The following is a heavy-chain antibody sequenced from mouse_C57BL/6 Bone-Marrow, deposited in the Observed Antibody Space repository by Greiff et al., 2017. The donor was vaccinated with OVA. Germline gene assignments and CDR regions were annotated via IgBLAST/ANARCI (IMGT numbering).Heavy chain of an antibody. V-gene: IGHV1-81*01. CDR2: IYPRSGNT. CDR1: GYTFTSYG. D-gene: IGHD2-1*01. Sequence: QVQLQQSGAELARPGASVKLSCKASGYTFTSYGISWVKQRTGQGLEWIGEIYPRSGNTYYNEKFKGKATLTADKSSSTAYMELRSLTSEDSAVYFGARMRGYYAPEGFAYWGQGTLVTVSA. CDR3: ARMRGYYAPEGFAY. J-gene: IGHJ3*01.